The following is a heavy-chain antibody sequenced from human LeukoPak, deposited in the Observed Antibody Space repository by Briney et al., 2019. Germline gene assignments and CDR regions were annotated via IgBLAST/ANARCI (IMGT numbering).Heavy chain of an antibody. Sequence: PSETLSLTCTVSGGSISSSSYYWGWIRQPPGKGLEWIGSIYYSGSTYYNPSLKSRVTISVDRSKNQFSLKLSSVTAADTAVYYCASLPRGLRFLEWPHDPVFDYWGQGTLVTVSS. CDR2: IYYSGST. D-gene: IGHD3-3*01. CDR1: GGSISSSSYY. J-gene: IGHJ4*02. V-gene: IGHV4-39*07. CDR3: ASLPRGLRFLEWPHDPVFDY.